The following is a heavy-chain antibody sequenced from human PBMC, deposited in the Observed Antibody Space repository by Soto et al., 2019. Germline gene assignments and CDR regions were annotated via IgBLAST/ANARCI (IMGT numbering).Heavy chain of an antibody. D-gene: IGHD4-4*01. V-gene: IGHV3-21*01. J-gene: IGHJ4*02. CDR2: ISSSSSYI. CDR1: GFTFSSYS. Sequence: WGSLRLSCAASGFTFSSYSMNWVRQAPGKGLEWVSSISSSSSYIYYADSVKGRFTISRDNAKNSLYLQMNSLRAEDTAVYYCASFMTTVTTFFDYWGQGTLVTVSS. CDR3: ASFMTTVTTFFDY.